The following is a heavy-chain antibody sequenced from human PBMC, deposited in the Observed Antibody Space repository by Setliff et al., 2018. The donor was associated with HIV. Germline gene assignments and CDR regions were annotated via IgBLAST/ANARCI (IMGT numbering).Heavy chain of an antibody. Sequence: GASVKVSCKASGYTFTSYGISWVRQAPGQGLEWMGWISTYSDETSYAQNLQGRVTMTTDTSTSTAYMELRKLTFDDTAVYYCARAVASKNIRGEYYFDYWGQGTLVTISS. CDR2: ISTYSDET. CDR3: ARAVASKNIRGEYYFDY. J-gene: IGHJ4*02. CDR1: GYTFTSYG. D-gene: IGHD3-16*01. V-gene: IGHV1-18*01.